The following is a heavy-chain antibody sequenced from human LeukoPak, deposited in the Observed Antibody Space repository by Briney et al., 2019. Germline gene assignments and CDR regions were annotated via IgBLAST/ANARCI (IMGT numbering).Heavy chain of an antibody. D-gene: IGHD4-17*01. CDR3: AKIIDLDGAPAWYFDL. V-gene: IGHV1-69*05. J-gene: IGHJ2*01. CDR1: GGTFSSYG. CDR2: IIPIFKTA. Sequence: SVKVSCKASGGTFSSYGISWVRQAPGQGLEWMGGIIPIFKTANYAQNFQGRVTITTDESTSTAYMEPSSLRSEDTAVYYCAKIIDLDGAPAWYFDLWGRGTLVTVSS.